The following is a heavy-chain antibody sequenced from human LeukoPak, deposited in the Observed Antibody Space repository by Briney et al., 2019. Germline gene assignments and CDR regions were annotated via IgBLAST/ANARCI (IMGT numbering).Heavy chain of an antibody. CDR1: GFTFSDYN. CDR3: ARESNDAFDI. V-gene: IGHV3-11*01. J-gene: IGHJ3*02. CDR2: ISSNSSNI. Sequence: PGGSLRLSCAASGFTFSDYNMSWIRQAPGKGRGWVSYISSNSSNIYYEESVKGRFTISRDNAKNSQYLQMNSLRAEDTAVYYCARESNDAFDIWGQGTMVTVSS.